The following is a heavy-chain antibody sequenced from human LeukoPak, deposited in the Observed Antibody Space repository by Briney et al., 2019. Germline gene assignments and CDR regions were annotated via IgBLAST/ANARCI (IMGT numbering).Heavy chain of an antibody. Sequence: GASVKVSCKASGYTFAGYYMHWVRQAPGQGLEWMGWINPNSGGTNYAQKFQGRVTTTRDTSISTAYMELSRLRSDDTAVYYCARVWVEEQWLTPTFDYWGQEPWSPSPQ. V-gene: IGHV1-2*02. CDR1: GYTFAGYY. CDR2: INPNSGGT. J-gene: IGHJ4*01. CDR3: ARVWVEEQWLTPTFDY. D-gene: IGHD6-19*01.